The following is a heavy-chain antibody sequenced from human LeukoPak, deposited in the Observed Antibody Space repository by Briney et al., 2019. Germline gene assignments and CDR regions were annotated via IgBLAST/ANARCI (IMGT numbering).Heavy chain of an antibody. D-gene: IGHD3-10*01. CDR3: ARDLYAISAGSGSPYYYYYYYMDV. Sequence: ASVRVSCKASGYTFTSYAMNWVRQAPGQGLEWMGWINTNTGNPTYAQGFTGRFVFSLDTSVSTAYLQISSLKAEDTAVYYCARDLYAISAGSGSPYYYYYYYMDVWGKGTTVTVSS. J-gene: IGHJ6*03. V-gene: IGHV7-4-1*02. CDR2: INTNTGNP. CDR1: GYTFTSYA.